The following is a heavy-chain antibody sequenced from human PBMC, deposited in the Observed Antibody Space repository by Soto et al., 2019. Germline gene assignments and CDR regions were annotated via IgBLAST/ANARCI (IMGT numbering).Heavy chain of an antibody. CDR3: ARVRSYSYGQGYGMDV. CDR1: GFTFSTYS. J-gene: IGHJ6*02. V-gene: IGHV3-21*01. Sequence: EVQLVESGGGLVKPGGSLRLSCAASGFTFSTYSMNWVRQAPGKGLEWVSSISSSSGYIYYADSVKGRFTISRDDAKISLYLPMNSLRAEDTAVYYCARVRSYSYGQGYGMDVWGQGTTVTVSS. CDR2: ISSSSGYI. D-gene: IGHD5-18*01.